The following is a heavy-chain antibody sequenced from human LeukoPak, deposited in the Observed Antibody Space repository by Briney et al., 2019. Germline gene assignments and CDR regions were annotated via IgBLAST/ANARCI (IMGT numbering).Heavy chain of an antibody. CDR2: INSDSSST. CDR3: ARDRVEVTTSMLGGVKRTVTDYYGMDV. D-gene: IGHD3-16*01. Sequence: PGGSLRLSCAASGFTFISYWMHWVRQVPGKGLVWVSRINSDSSSTTYADFVQGRFTISRDNSRNTLYVQMNSLRAEDTAVYFCARDRVEVTTSMLGGVKRTVTDYYGMDVWGQGTTVTVSS. CDR1: GFTFISYW. V-gene: IGHV3-74*01. J-gene: IGHJ6*02.